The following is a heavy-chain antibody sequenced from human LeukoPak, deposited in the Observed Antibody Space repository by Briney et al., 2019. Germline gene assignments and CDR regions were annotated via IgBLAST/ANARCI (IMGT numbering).Heavy chain of an antibody. CDR2: IYYSGST. CDR3: ARGYHDFSGYWLSYFDY. CDR1: GGSISSYY. D-gene: IGHD3-22*01. Sequence: PSETLSLTCTVSGGSISSYYWSWIRQPPGKGLEWIGYIYYSGSTDYNPSLKSRVTISVDTSKNQFSLKLSSVTAADTAVYYCARGYHDFSGYWLSYFDYWGQGTLVTVSS. V-gene: IGHV4-59*01. J-gene: IGHJ4*02.